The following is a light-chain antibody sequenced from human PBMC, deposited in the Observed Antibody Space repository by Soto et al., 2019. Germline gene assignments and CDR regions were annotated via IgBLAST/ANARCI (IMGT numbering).Light chain of an antibody. V-gene: IGKV3-20*01. CDR3: QQYGSSLWT. CDR2: GAS. Sequence: EIVVTQSPGTLSLSPGERATLSCRASQSVSSSYLAWYQQKPGQAPRLLIYGASIRATGIPDRFSGSVSGTDFTLTISRLEPEDFAVYYCQQYGSSLWTFGQGTKVEIK. J-gene: IGKJ1*01. CDR1: QSVSSSY.